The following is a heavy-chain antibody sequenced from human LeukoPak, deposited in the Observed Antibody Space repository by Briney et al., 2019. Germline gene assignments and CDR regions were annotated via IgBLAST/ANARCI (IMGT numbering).Heavy chain of an antibody. V-gene: IGHV4-59*01. CDR3: ARYNSEAGDFDY. J-gene: IGHJ4*02. CDR2: VYYSGST. D-gene: IGHD6-13*01. Sequence: KPSETLSLTCTVSGDSLSNYYWSWIRQPPGKGLEWIGYVYYSGSTNFNPSLKSRVTISVDTSKNQFSLNLNSVTAADTAVYYCARYNSEAGDFDYWGQGTLVTVSS. CDR1: GDSLSNYY.